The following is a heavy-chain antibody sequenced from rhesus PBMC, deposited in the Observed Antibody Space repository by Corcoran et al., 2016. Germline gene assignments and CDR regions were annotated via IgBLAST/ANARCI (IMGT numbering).Heavy chain of an antibody. CDR3: ARQGIASAGFFDY. D-gene: IGHD6-25*01. V-gene: IGHV4S11*01. CDR1: GGSISSNY. Sequence: QVQLQESGPGLVKPWETLSLTCAVSGGSISSNYWSWIRQAPGKGLEWIGYIQESVSRPTSNPSLKRQVTRSVNTSKNHLSLKRTSVAAADTAVYYCARQGIASAGFFDYWGQGVLVTVSS. CDR2: IQESVSRP. J-gene: IGHJ4*01.